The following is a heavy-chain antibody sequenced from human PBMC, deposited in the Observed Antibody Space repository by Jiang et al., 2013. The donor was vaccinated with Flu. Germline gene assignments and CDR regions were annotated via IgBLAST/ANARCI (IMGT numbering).Heavy chain of an antibody. D-gene: IGHD4-17*01. J-gene: IGHJ4*02. CDR3: ARLMRTTTVTGKYYFDY. CDR2: IFYSGST. Sequence: TCTVSGGSITNNDYYWGWIRQPPGKGLEWIGNIFYSGSTYYNPSLKSRITISVDTSNNQFSLRLSSVTAADTAIYYCARLMRTTTVTGKYYFDYWGQGTLVTVSS. V-gene: IGHV4-39*01. CDR1: GGSITNNDYY.